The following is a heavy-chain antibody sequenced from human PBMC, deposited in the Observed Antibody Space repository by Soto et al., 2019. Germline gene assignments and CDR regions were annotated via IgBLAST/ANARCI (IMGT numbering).Heavy chain of an antibody. Sequence: QSGGSLRLSCAASGFTVSSNYMSWVRQAPGMGLEWVSSTYSGGDSYYADSVKGRFTISRHDSKNTLYLQMSSLSVEDTAVYFCARCRQQLAYLDFWGQGTLVTVSS. CDR2: TYSGGDS. V-gene: IGHV3-53*04. J-gene: IGHJ4*02. CDR3: ARCRQQLAYLDF. CDR1: GFTVSSNY. D-gene: IGHD6-13*01.